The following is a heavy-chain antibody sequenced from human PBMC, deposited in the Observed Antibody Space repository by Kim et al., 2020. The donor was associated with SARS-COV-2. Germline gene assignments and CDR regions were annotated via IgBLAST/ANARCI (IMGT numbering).Heavy chain of an antibody. CDR1: GDIFNKHT. V-gene: IGHV1-69*13. Sequence: SVKVSYKASGDIFNKHTINWVRQAPGQGLEWMEGIIPLFGNRLSYARKFQGRLTITADEGTTTAYMELNSLGSEDTAVYYCKAVLRRASPLEYWGQGTLVTVSA. CDR3: KAVLRRASPLEY. D-gene: IGHD6-19*01. J-gene: IGHJ4*02. CDR2: IIPLFGNRL.